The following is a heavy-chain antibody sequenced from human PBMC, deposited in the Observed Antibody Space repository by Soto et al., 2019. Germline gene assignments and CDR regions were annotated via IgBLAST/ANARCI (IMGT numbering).Heavy chain of an antibody. V-gene: IGHV4-59*01. CDR3: ARERTLQSVGGIFAVPDY. CDR1: GGSISSYY. J-gene: IGHJ4*02. CDR2: IYYSGST. D-gene: IGHD2-15*01. Sequence: SETLSLTCTVSGGSISSYYWSWIRQPPGKGLEWIGYIYYSGSTNYNPSLKSRVTISVDTSKNQFSLKLSSVTAADTAVYYCARERTLQSVGGIFAVPDYWGQGTLVTVSS.